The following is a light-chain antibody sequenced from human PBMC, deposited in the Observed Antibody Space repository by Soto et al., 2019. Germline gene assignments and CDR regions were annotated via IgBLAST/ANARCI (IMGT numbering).Light chain of an antibody. V-gene: IGKV1-39*01. CDR3: QQSYITPST. Sequence: DIQMTQSPSSLSASIGDRVTITGRASQNISFYLNGYQHKTGQAPKVLIYAASSLQAGVPQRFSGSGSGTDFTLSISSLQPEDVATYACQQSYITPSTFGQGTKLEIK. CDR1: QNISFY. CDR2: AAS. J-gene: IGKJ2*01.